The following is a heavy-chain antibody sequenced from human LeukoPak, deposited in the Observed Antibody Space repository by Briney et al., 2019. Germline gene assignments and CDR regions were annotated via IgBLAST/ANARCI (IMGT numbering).Heavy chain of an antibody. CDR2: MSGSGGST. D-gene: IGHD3-16*02. CDR1: GFTFSNYG. V-gene: IGHV3-23*01. Sequence: GGSLRLSCAASGFTFSNYGMSWVRQAPGKGLEWVSGMSGSGGSTYYADPVKGRFTISGDNSKNTLYLQMNSLRAEDTAVYYCAKDSYYDYVWGSYRYTNQFDYWGQGTLVTVSS. CDR3: AKDSYYDYVWGSYRYTNQFDY. J-gene: IGHJ4*02.